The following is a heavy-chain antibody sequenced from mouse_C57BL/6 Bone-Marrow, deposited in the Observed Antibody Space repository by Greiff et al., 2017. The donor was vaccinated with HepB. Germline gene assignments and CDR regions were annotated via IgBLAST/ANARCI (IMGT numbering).Heavy chain of an antibody. CDR3: ARSVYYGSSKYAMDY. Sequence: EVKLVESGGGLVKPGGSLKLSCAASGFTFSDYGMHWVRQAPEKGLEWVAYISSGSSTIYYADTVKGRFTISRDNAKNTLFLQMTSLRSEDTAMYYCARSVYYGSSKYAMDYWGQGTSVTVSS. CDR2: ISSGSSTI. D-gene: IGHD1-1*01. CDR1: GFTFSDYG. J-gene: IGHJ4*01. V-gene: IGHV5-17*01.